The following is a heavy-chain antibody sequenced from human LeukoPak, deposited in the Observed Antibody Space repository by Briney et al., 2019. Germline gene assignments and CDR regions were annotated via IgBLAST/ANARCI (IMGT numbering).Heavy chain of an antibody. Sequence: ASVKVSCKASGYTFTSYYMHWVRQAPGQGLEWMGIINPSGGSTSYAQKFQGRVTMTRDTSTSTVYMELSSLRSEDTAVYYCARELVIRSARFYYFDYWGQGTLVTVSS. CDR3: ARELVIRSARFYYFDY. J-gene: IGHJ4*02. CDR1: GYTFTSYY. CDR2: INPSGGST. D-gene: IGHD3-9*01. V-gene: IGHV1-46*01.